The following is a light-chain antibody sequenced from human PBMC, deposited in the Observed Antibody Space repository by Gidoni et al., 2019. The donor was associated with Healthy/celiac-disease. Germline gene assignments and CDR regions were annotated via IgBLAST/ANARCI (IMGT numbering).Light chain of an antibody. CDR3: QQSYSTWT. CDR2: AAS. CDR1: QSISSY. Sequence: DIQMTQSPSSLSASVGDRVTSTCRASQSISSYLNWYQQKPGKAPKLLIYAASSLPSGVPSRFSGSGSGTDFTLTISSLQPEDFATYYCQQSYSTWTFXQXTKVEIK. J-gene: IGKJ1*01. V-gene: IGKV1-39*01.